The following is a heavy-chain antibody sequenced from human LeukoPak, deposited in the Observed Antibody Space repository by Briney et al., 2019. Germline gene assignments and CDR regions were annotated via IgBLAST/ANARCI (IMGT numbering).Heavy chain of an antibody. CDR3: ARAESSGWYGYFDY. V-gene: IGHV4-59*01. CDR1: GGSISGYY. J-gene: IGHJ4*02. CDR2: IYYSGCT. D-gene: IGHD6-19*01. Sequence: SETLSLTCTVSGGSISGYYWSWIRQPPGKGLEWIGYIYYSGCTDYNPSLKSRVTISLDTSKNQFSLKLSSVTAADTAVYYCARAESSGWYGYFDYWGQGTLVTVSS.